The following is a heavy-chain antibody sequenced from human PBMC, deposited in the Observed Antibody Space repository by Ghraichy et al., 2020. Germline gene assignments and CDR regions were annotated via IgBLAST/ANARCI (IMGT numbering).Heavy chain of an antibody. Sequence: SETLSLTCTVSGGSISSGNYYWTWFRQHTGKGREGIGYIHYTGITYNNPSLQSRVTISVDKSKNQFSLKMTSMTASDPAVYYCARVVSDCRETPCFKGWLSPGGQGTLLTVS. CDR2: IHYTGIT. J-gene: IGHJ4*02. CDR1: GGSISSGNYY. D-gene: IGHD5/OR15-5a*01. V-gene: IGHV4-31*03. CDR3: ARVVSDCRETPCFKGWLSP.